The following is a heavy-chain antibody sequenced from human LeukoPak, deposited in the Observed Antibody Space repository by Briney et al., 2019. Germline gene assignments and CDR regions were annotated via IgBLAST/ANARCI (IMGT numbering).Heavy chain of an antibody. CDR2: ISSSSSYI. Sequence: GGSLRLSCAASGFTFSSYSMNWVRQAPGKGLEWVSSISSSSSYIYYADSVKGRFTISRDNAKNSLYLQMNSLRAEDTAVYYCARKSGSYFPFDYWGQGTLVTVSS. CDR1: GFTFSSYS. CDR3: ARKSGSYFPFDY. J-gene: IGHJ4*02. V-gene: IGHV3-21*01. D-gene: IGHD1-26*01.